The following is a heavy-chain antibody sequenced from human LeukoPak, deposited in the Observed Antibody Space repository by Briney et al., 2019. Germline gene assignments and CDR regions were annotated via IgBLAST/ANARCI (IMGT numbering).Heavy chain of an antibody. J-gene: IGHJ4*02. CDR3: ARLESSGYYVY. D-gene: IGHD3-22*01. CDR2: IDPRDSYT. CDR1: GXSFTSCW. Sequence: PGESLKISFKGSGXSFTSCWISWVGQMPGKGLEWMGRIDPRDSYTKYSPSFQGHVSISADKSISTAYLQWSSLKASDTATYYCARLESSGYYVYWGQGTLVTVSS. V-gene: IGHV5-10-1*01.